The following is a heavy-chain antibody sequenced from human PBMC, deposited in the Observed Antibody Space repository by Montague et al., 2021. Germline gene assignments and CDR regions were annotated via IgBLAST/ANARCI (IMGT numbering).Heavy chain of an antibody. D-gene: IGHD2/OR15-2a*01. Sequence: ETLSLTCSVSGGSISRRPYYWAWIRQPPGKGLEWIATISYNGSPYSDSALKSRVTISVDTSKNQLSLRLTSVTATDTAVYYCARLTFAIGDTPEVFDIWGPGTTVTVSS. CDR3: ARLTFAIGDTPEVFDI. J-gene: IGHJ3*02. V-gene: IGHV4-39*01. CDR2: ISYNGSP. CDR1: GGSISRRPYY.